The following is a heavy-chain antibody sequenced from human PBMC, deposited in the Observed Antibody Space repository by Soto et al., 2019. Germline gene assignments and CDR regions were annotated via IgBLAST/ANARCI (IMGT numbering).Heavy chain of an antibody. CDR3: ARDMYSGYDLVNWFDP. V-gene: IGHV3-33*01. D-gene: IGHD5-12*01. J-gene: IGHJ5*02. Sequence: PGGSLRLSCAASGFTFSSYGMHWVRQAPGKGLEWVAVIWYDGSNKYYADSVKGRFTISRDNSKNTLYLQMNSLRAEDTAVYYCARDMYSGYDLVNWFDPWGQGTLVTVSS. CDR2: IWYDGSNK. CDR1: GFTFSSYG.